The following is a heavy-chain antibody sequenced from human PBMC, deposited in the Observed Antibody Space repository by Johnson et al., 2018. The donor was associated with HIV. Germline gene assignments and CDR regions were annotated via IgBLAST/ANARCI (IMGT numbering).Heavy chain of an antibody. CDR2: ISYDGSNK. Sequence: VQLVESGGGVVQPGRSLRLSCAASGFTFSSYAMHWVRQAPGKGLEWVAVISYDGSNKYYADSVKGRFTISRDNSKNTLYLQKNSLRAEDTAVYYCARATGSWMDAFDIWGQGTMVTVSS. D-gene: IGHD2-2*03. J-gene: IGHJ3*02. CDR1: GFTFSSYA. CDR3: ARATGSWMDAFDI. V-gene: IGHV3-30*04.